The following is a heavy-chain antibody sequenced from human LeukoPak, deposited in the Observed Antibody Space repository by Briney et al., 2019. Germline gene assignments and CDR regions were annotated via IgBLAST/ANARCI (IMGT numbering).Heavy chain of an antibody. V-gene: IGHV1-69*06. D-gene: IGHD3-22*01. Sequence: GSSVKVSCKASGDTFSSFAISWVRQAPGQGLEWMGGIIPIIDRANYAQKFQGRVTMTADKSTSTAYMALSSLRSEDTAVYYCARTTYFYDSSNLLTLGYYYFYMDVWGKGTAVTVSS. CDR3: ARTTYFYDSSNLLTLGYYYFYMDV. CDR2: IIPIIDRA. CDR1: GDTFSSFA. J-gene: IGHJ6*03.